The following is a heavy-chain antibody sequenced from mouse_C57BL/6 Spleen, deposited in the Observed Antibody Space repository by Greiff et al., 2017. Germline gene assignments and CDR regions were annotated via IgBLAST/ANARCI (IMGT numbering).Heavy chain of an antibody. D-gene: IGHD1-1*01. J-gene: IGHJ1*03. CDR2: INPGSGGT. CDR1: GYAFTNYL. Sequence: VKLMESGAELVRPGTSVKVSCKASGYAFTNYLIEWVKQRPGQGLEWIGVINPGSGGTNYNEQFKGKATLTADKSSSTAYMQLSSLTSEDSAVYFCARGDGSSSWYFGVWGTGTTVTVSS. V-gene: IGHV1-54*01. CDR3: ARGDGSSSWYFGV.